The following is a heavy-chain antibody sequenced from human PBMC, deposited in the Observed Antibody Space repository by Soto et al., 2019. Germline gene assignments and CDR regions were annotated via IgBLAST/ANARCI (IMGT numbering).Heavy chain of an antibody. CDR2: IYYSGST. Sequence: ETVYLTCTVSGGSISIYYWSWIRQPPGKGQERIRYIYYSGSTNYNTSLKSRVNIEVDTSKNKFARKVSAGTGAETAGDNGTCHSGYSYGYPNWFDPWGQGTLVTVSS. D-gene: IGHD5-18*01. J-gene: IGHJ5*02. V-gene: IGHV4-59*01. CDR1: GGSISIYY. CDR3: TCHSGYSYGYPNWFDP.